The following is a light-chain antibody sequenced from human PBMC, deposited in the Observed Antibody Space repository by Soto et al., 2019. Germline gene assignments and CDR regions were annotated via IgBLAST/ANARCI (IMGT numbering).Light chain of an antibody. CDR1: QSLVHSDGNTY. Sequence: DVGVTQSPLSLPVTLGQAASISCRSSQSLVHSDGNTYLSWFQQRPGQSPRRLIYKVSNRDSGVPDRFRGSGAGTAFKLKISRVEAEDVGVYYCMQGSHWPPITFGQGTRLEIK. CDR2: KVS. CDR3: MQGSHWPPIT. J-gene: IGKJ5*01. V-gene: IGKV2-30*02.